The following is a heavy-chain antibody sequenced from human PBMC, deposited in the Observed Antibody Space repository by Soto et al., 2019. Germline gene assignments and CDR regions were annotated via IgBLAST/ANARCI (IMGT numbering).Heavy chain of an antibody. Sequence: PSETLSLTCSDSGGSSSSSSYYWGWVRQPPGKGLEWIGSIYYTESTSYNPSLKSRVTISVDTSKNQISLKVTSVTATDTAVYYCARQGGHGSSWYVPFDFWGQGTLFTVS. J-gene: IGHJ4*02. D-gene: IGHD6-13*01. CDR1: GGSSSSSSYY. V-gene: IGHV4-39*01. CDR2: IYYTEST. CDR3: ARQGGHGSSWYVPFDF.